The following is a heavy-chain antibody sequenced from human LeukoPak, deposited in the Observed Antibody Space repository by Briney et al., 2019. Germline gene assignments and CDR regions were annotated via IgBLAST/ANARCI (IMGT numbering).Heavy chain of an antibody. CDR3: ARVVVVIAIWPRHWFDP. V-gene: IGHV4-34*01. CDR1: GGSFSGYY. Sequence: SETLSLTCAVYGGSFSGYYWSWIRHPPGKGLEWIGEINHSGSTNYNPSLKSRVTISVDTSKNQFSLKLSSVTAADTAVYYCARVVVVIAIWPRHWFDPWGQGTLVTDSS. D-gene: IGHD2-21*01. J-gene: IGHJ5*02. CDR2: INHSGST.